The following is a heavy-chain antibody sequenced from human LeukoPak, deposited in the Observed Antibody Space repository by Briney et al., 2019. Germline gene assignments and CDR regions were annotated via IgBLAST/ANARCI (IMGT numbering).Heavy chain of an antibody. V-gene: IGHV3-13*01. D-gene: IGHD3-22*01. Sequence: GGSLRLSCAASGFTFTGYDMHWVRQAIGKGLEWDSTIGTVGDTYYPGSVKGRFTISRENARNSLYLHLNNLRAGDTAVYYCTRSSYDSSGSYYFDYWGQGTLVTVSS. J-gene: IGHJ4*02. CDR3: TRSSYDSSGSYYFDY. CDR2: IGTVGDT. CDR1: GFTFTGYD.